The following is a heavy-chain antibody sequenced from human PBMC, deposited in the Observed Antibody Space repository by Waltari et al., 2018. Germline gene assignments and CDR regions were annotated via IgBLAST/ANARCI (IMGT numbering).Heavy chain of an antibody. CDR1: GGTFSSYA. Sequence: QVQLVQSGAEVKKPGSSVKVSCKASGGTFSSYAISWVRQAPGQGLEWMGRIIPIFGTANYAQKCQGRGTITADKSTGTAYMELSSLRSEDTAVYYCAREEVTIFDFNPPRYYYGMDVWGQGTTVTVSS. CDR3: AREEVTIFDFNPPRYYYGMDV. V-gene: IGHV1-69*08. J-gene: IGHJ6*02. CDR2: IIPIFGTA. D-gene: IGHD3-3*01.